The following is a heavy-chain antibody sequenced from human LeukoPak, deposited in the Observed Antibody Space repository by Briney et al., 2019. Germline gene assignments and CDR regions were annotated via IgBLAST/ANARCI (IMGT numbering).Heavy chain of an antibody. V-gene: IGHV3-7*01. CDR2: IKQDGSEK. CDR1: GFTFSSYW. D-gene: IGHD4-23*01. Sequence: QPGGSLRLSCAASGFTFSSYWMRWVRQAPGKGLEWVANIKQDGSEKYYVDSVKGRFTISRDNAKNSLYLQMNSLRAEDTAVYYCARGGMVVTQDAFDIWGQGTMVTVSS. CDR3: ARGGMVVTQDAFDI. J-gene: IGHJ3*02.